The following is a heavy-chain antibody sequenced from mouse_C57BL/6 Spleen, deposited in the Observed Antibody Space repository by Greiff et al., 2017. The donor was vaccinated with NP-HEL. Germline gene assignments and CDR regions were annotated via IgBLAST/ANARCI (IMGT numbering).Heavy chain of an antibody. V-gene: IGHV1-18*01. J-gene: IGHJ2*01. CDR3: ARRPIYYDYDYFDY. Sequence: VQLQQSGPELVKPGASVKIPCKASGYTFTDYNMDWVKQSHGKSLEWIGDINPNNGGTIYNQKFKGKATLTVDKSSSTAYMELRSLTSEDTAVYYCARRPIYYDYDYFDYWGQGTTLTVSS. CDR1: GYTFTDYN. D-gene: IGHD2-4*01. CDR2: INPNNGGT.